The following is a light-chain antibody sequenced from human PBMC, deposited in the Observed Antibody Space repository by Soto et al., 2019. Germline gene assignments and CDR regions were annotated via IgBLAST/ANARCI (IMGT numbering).Light chain of an antibody. V-gene: IGLV3-21*02. Sequence: SYELTQPPSASVAPGQTATITCGGKNIGTKGVHWYQQKPGQAPILVVYDDSDRPSGIPERFSGSNSGNTATLTISRVEVGDEADYYRQVWDNTFDQVFGGGTQLTVL. J-gene: IGLJ2*01. CDR2: DDS. CDR1: NIGTKG. CDR3: QVWDNTFDQV.